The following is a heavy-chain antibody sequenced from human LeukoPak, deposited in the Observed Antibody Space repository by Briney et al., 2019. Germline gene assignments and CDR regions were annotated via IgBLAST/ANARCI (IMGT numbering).Heavy chain of an antibody. D-gene: IGHD3-10*01. V-gene: IGHV4-59*01. CDR1: GGSISSYY. CDR2: IYYSGST. Sequence: PSETLSLTCTVSGGSISSYYWSWIRQPPGKGLEWIGYIYYSGSTNYNPSLKSRVTISVDTSKNQFSLKLSSVTAADTAVYHCARIYGSGSYYYYYYYMDVWGKGTTVTISS. CDR3: ARIYGSGSYYYYYYYMDV. J-gene: IGHJ6*03.